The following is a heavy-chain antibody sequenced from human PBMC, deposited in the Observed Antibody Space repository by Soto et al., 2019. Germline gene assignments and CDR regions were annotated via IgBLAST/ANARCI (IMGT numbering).Heavy chain of an antibody. D-gene: IGHD3-10*01. CDR1: GYTFTSYA. CDR2: INAGNGNT. CDR3: ARSPGGPMTPGDY. V-gene: IGHV1-3*05. Sequence: QVQLVQSGAEEKKPGASVEVSCKASGYTFTSYAMHWVRQAPGQRLEWMGWINAGNGNTKYSQKFQGRVTITRDTSASTAYMELSSLRSEDTAVYYCARSPGGPMTPGDYWGQGTLVTVSS. J-gene: IGHJ4*02.